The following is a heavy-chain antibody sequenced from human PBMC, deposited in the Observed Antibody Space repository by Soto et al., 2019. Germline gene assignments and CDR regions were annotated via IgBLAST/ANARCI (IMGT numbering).Heavy chain of an antibody. J-gene: IGHJ5*01. Sequence: SETLSLTCSVSGDSISSLDYFWAWIRQPPGQALEYIGYIYKSATTYYNPSFESRVAISVDTSKSQFSLNVTSVTAADTAVYFCARGRYCLTGRCFPNWFDSWGQGALVTVSS. CDR3: ARGRYCLTGRCFPNWFDS. CDR1: GDSISSLDYF. D-gene: IGHD7-27*01. V-gene: IGHV4-30-4*01. CDR2: IYKSATT.